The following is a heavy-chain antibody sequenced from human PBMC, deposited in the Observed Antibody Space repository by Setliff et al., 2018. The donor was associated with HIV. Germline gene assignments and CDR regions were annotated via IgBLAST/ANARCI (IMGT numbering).Heavy chain of an antibody. CDR1: GYRFMSYG. CDR2: TSSFSGAT. J-gene: IGHJ4*02. Sequence: ASVKVSCKGSGYRFMSYGFTWVRQAPGQGLEWVGWTSSFSGATKYSQNLQGRVTMTTDTSTNTAYMELRSLKSDDTAVYYRAREVDGLELAHWGQGTLVTVSS. V-gene: IGHV1-18*01. D-gene: IGHD1-7*01. CDR3: AREVDGLELAH.